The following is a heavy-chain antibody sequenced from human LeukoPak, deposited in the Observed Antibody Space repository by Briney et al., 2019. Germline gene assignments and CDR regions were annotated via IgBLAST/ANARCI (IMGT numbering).Heavy chain of an antibody. Sequence: QPGRSLRLSCAASGFTFSSYDMDWVRQAPGKGLEWVAVVSYDGSNKYYANSVKGRFTISRDNAKNSLYLQMNSLSAEDTAVYYCARDSYGYVGYWGQGTLVTVSS. V-gene: IGHV3-30*03. D-gene: IGHD5-18*01. CDR1: GFTFSSYD. J-gene: IGHJ4*02. CDR2: VSYDGSNK. CDR3: ARDSYGYVGY.